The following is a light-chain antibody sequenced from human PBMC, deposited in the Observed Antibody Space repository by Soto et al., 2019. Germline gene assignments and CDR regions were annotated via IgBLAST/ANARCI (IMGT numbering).Light chain of an antibody. V-gene: IGLV1-44*01. CDR3: AAWDDSLNGVV. Sequence: QSVLTQPPSASGTPGQRITISCSGSSSNIGSNTVNWYQQLPGTAPKLLIYSNNQRPSGVPYRCSGSKSGTTASLAISGLQSEEEADDYCAAWDDSLNGVVFGGGTKLTVL. J-gene: IGLJ2*01. CDR2: SNN. CDR1: SSNIGSNT.